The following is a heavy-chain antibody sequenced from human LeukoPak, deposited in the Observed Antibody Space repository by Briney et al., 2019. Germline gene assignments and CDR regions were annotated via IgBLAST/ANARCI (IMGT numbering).Heavy chain of an antibody. J-gene: IGHJ3*02. CDR2: ISGSGGST. CDR3: AREASGDYGDYGAFDI. CDR1: GFTFSSYA. V-gene: IGHV3-23*01. D-gene: IGHD4-17*01. Sequence: GGSLRLSCAASGFTFSSYAMSWVRQAPGKGLEWVSAISGSGGSTYYADSVKGRFTISRDNSKNTLYLQMNSLRAEDTAVYYCAREASGDYGDYGAFDIWGQGTMVTVSS.